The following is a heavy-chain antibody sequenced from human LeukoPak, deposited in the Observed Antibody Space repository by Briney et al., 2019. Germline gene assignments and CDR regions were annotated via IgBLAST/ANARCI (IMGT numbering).Heavy chain of an antibody. J-gene: IGHJ4*02. CDR3: AKDHESDGYPCLDH. CDR2: ISASGP. Sequence: RAGGSLRLSCAASGFTFSSYAMSWVRQAPGKGLEWVSAISASGPYYADAVRGRFTISRDNSRNTLSLQMDSLRAEDTAVYYCAKDHESDGYPCLDHWGLGTLVTVSS. CDR1: GFTFSSYA. D-gene: IGHD3-22*01. V-gene: IGHV3-23*01.